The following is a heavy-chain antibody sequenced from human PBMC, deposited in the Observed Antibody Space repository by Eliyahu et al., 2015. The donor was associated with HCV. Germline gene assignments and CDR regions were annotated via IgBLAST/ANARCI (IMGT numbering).Heavy chain of an antibody. CDR3: ARPSNWYEDYYGMDV. Sequence: QVQLVQSGAEVKKPGASVKVSCKASGYTFTSYYMHWVRQAPGQGLEWMGIINPSGGSTSYAQKFQGRVTMTRDTSTSTVYMELSSLRSEDTAVYYCARPSNWYEDYYGMDVWGQGTTVTVSS. J-gene: IGHJ6*02. CDR2: INPSGGST. V-gene: IGHV1-46*01. CDR1: GYTFTSYY. D-gene: IGHD6-13*01.